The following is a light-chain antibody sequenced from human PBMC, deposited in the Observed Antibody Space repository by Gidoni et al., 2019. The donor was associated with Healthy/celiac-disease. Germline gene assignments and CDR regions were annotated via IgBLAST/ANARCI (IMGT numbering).Light chain of an antibody. J-gene: IGKJ1*01. CDR1: QSISSY. CDR3: QQSYSTPWT. CDR2: AAS. V-gene: IGKV1-39*01. Sequence: DIKRTQSPSSLSASVGDRVTITCRASQSISSYLNWYQQKPGKAPKLLIYAASSLQSGVPSRFSGSGSGTDFTLTISSLQPEDFATYYCQQSYSTPWTFGQGTKVEIK.